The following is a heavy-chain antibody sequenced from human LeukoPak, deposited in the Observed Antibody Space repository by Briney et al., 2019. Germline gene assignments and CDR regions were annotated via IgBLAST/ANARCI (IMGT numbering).Heavy chain of an antibody. CDR1: GFTVSSNY. Sequence: GGSLRLSCAASGFTVSSNYMSWVRQAPGKGLEWVSVIYSGGSTYYADSVKGRFTISRDNSKNTLYLQMNSLRAEDTAVYHCARDLYSSGPAYWGQGTLVTVSS. D-gene: IGHD6-19*01. J-gene: IGHJ4*02. V-gene: IGHV3-53*01. CDR2: IYSGGST. CDR3: ARDLYSSGPAY.